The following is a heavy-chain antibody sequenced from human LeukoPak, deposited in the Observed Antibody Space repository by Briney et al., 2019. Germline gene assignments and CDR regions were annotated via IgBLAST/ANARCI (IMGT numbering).Heavy chain of an antibody. Sequence: QTGGSLRLSCAASGFTFSTYSMNWVRQAPGKGLEWVSSISGTSSYIYYADSVKGRFTISRDNSKNTLYLQMNSLRAEDTAVYYCAILEMATIGGAFDIWGQGTMVTVSS. CDR2: ISGTSSYI. V-gene: IGHV3-21*04. J-gene: IGHJ3*02. D-gene: IGHD5-24*01. CDR1: GFTFSTYS. CDR3: AILEMATIGGAFDI.